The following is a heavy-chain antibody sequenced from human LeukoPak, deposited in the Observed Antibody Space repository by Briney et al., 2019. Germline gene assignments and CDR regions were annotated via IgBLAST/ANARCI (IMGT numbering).Heavy chain of an antibody. CDR3: VRDGNDGLNDWEY. Sequence: PGGSLRLSCAASGFTFSSYWMSWVRQAPGKGLEWVANIKQDGSEKYYVDSVKGRFTISRDNAKNSLYLQMNSLKAGDTALYYCVRDGNDGLNDWEYWGQGALVTVSS. J-gene: IGHJ1*01. D-gene: IGHD1-1*01. CDR1: GFTFSSYW. V-gene: IGHV3-7*03. CDR2: IKQDGSEK.